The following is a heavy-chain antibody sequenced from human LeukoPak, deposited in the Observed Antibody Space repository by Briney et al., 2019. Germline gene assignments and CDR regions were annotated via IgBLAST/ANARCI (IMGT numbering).Heavy chain of an antibody. Sequence: GGALRLSCAASGFTFSSYWMHWVRQAPGKGPVWVSRVDVHGQGTAYADSVKGRFTISRDNAKNTLSLQMNSLSAEDTAVYYCARSNYDSTTFYYHLDLWGQGTLVTVSS. D-gene: IGHD2/OR15-2a*01. CDR2: VDVHGQGT. CDR1: GFTFSSYW. V-gene: IGHV3-74*01. CDR3: ARSNYDSTTFYYHLDL. J-gene: IGHJ5*02.